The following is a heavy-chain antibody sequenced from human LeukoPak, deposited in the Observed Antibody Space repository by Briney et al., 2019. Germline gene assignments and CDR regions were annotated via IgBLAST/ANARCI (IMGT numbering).Heavy chain of an antibody. Sequence: ASVKVSCKASGYTFTSYAMHWVRQAPGQRLEWMGWINAGNGNTKYSQKFQGRVTITRDTSASTAYMELSSQRSEDTAVYYCARSCSSGYYCYYGMDVWGQGTTVTVSS. D-gene: IGHD2-2*01. J-gene: IGHJ6*02. V-gene: IGHV1-3*01. CDR3: ARSCSSGYYCYYGMDV. CDR2: INAGNGNT. CDR1: GYTFTSYA.